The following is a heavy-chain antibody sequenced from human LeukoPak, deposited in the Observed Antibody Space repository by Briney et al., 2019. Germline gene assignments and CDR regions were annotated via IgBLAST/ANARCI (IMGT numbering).Heavy chain of an antibody. D-gene: IGHD2-2*02. V-gene: IGHV3-30-3*01. CDR1: GFTFSSYA. CDR3: ARDGYCSSTSCYTSYYYYGMDV. J-gene: IGHJ6*02. Sequence: SGGSLRLSCAASGFTFSSYAMHWVRQAPGKGLEWVAVISYDGSNKYYADSVKGRFTISRDNSKNTLYLQMNSLRAEDTAVYYCARDGYCSSTSCYTSYYYYGMDVWGQGTTVTVSS. CDR2: ISYDGSNK.